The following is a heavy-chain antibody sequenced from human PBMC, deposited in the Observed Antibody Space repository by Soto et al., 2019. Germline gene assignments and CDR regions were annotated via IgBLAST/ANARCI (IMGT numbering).Heavy chain of an antibody. D-gene: IGHD2-2*02. CDR3: ARAGGRHCSPTRCYNAFDV. J-gene: IGHJ3*01. Sequence: WGALRLSCTSSGFSFSAFSMNWVRQAPGRGLEWVSYISSTSNTIYYADSVKGRFTISRDNAKNSLSLQMDSLRDEDTAVYYRARAGGRHCSPTRCYNAFDVWGQGTMVTVSS. V-gene: IGHV3-48*02. CDR2: ISSTSNTI. CDR1: GFSFSAFS.